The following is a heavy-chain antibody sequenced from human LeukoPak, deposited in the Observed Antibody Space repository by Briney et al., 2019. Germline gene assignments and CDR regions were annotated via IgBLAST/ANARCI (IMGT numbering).Heavy chain of an antibody. D-gene: IGHD5-18*01. Sequence: VGPLRLSCAASGFTFSSHRLHWVRQAPGKGLEWVSRINSDGSSIHYADSVKGRFTISRDNAKNTLYLQMNGLRAEDTAVYYRPRDPPLWPTRDTPGGAQAGYSAQGTLATAPS. CDR3: PRDPPLWPTRDTPGGAQAGY. V-gene: IGHV3-74*01. CDR1: GFTFSSHR. J-gene: IGHJ4*02. CDR2: INSDGSSI.